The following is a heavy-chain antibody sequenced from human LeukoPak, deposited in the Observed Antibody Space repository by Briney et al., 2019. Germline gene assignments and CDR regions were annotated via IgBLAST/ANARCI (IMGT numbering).Heavy chain of an antibody. CDR1: GLTVSSTY. J-gene: IGHJ4*02. D-gene: IGHD3-9*01. CDR3: ARSTLYDILTEYYFDY. V-gene: IGHV3-11*03. Sequence: GGSLRLSCAASGLTVSSTYMSWVRQAPGKGLEWVSYISSSSSYTNYADSVKGRFTISRDSAKNSLYLQMNSLRAEDTAVYYCARSTLYDILTEYYFDYWGQGTLVTVSS. CDR2: ISSSSSYT.